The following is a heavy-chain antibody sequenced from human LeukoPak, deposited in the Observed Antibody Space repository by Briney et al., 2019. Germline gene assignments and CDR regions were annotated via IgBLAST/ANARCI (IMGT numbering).Heavy chain of an antibody. Sequence: GASVKVSCKASGYTFTSYGISWVRQAPGQGLEWMGRISAYNGNTNYAQKLQGRVTMTTDTSTSTAYMELRSLRSDDTAVYYCARGDFDYSSSWYWFDPWGQGTLVTVSS. D-gene: IGHD6-13*01. CDR3: ARGDFDYSSSWYWFDP. V-gene: IGHV1-18*01. J-gene: IGHJ5*02. CDR2: ISAYNGNT. CDR1: GYTFTSYG.